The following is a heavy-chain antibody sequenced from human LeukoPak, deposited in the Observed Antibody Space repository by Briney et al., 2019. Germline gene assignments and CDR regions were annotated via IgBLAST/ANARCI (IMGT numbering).Heavy chain of an antibody. D-gene: IGHD3-16*02. J-gene: IGHJ5*02. CDR3: ARDIFGSYRFDP. CDR1: VGTFSSYA. CDR2: IIPILGIA. Sequence: SVKVSCKASVGTFSSYAISWVRQAPGQGLEWMGRIIPILGIANYAQKFQGRVTITADKSTSTAYMELSSLRSEDTAVYYCARDIFGSYRFDPWGQGTLVTVSS. V-gene: IGHV1-69*04.